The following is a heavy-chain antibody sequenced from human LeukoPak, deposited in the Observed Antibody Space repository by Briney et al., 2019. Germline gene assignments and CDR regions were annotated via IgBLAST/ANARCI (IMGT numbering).Heavy chain of an antibody. D-gene: IGHD5-18*01. CDR2: ISSTSAYI. CDR1: GFAPKSYS. V-gene: IGHV3-21*04. CDR3: AKENRIHTAPPAAFDI. J-gene: IGHJ3*02. Sequence: GGPLRLSCAGSGFAPKSYSLSWVRQAPGKGLEWVSSISSTSAYIYYADSVKGRFTISRDNSKNTLYLQMNSLRAEDTTVYYCAKENRIHTAPPAAFDIWGQGTMVTVSS.